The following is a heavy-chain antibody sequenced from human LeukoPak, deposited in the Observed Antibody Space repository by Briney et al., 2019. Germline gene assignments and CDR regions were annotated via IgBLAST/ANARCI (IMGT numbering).Heavy chain of an antibody. CDR1: GFTFSSYG. CDR3: ARDRIFGVVYYFDY. CDR2: IWYDGSNK. Sequence: QTGGSLRLSCAASGFTFSSYGMHWVRQAPGKGLEWVAVIWYDGSNKYYADSVKGRFTISRDNSKNTLYLQMNSLRAEDTAVYYCARDRIFGVVYYFDYWGQGTLVTVSS. D-gene: IGHD3-3*01. J-gene: IGHJ4*02. V-gene: IGHV3-33*01.